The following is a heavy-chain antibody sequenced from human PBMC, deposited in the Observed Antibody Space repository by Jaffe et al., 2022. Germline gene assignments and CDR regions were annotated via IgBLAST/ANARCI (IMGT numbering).Heavy chain of an antibody. Sequence: EVQLVESGGGLVQPGGSLRLSCAASGFTFSPHWMHWVRQAPGKGLVWVSRINSDGSSTNYADSVKGRFTISRDNAKNTLYLQMSSLRGEDTAVYYCVRGRSMYNEREYYLFDYWGQGTLVTVSS. V-gene: IGHV3-74*01. J-gene: IGHJ4*02. D-gene: IGHD1-26*01. CDR3: VRGRSMYNEREYYLFDY. CDR1: GFTFSPHW. CDR2: INSDGSST.